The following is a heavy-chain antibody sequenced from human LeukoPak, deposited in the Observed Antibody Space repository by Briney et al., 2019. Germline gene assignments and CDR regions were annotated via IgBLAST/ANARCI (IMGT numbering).Heavy chain of an antibody. Sequence: PGGSLRLSCAASGFTFSSYSMNWVRQAPGKGLEWVANIKQDGSEKYYVDSVKGRFTISRDNAKNSLYLQMNSLRAEDTAVYYCARDLGSMSIFGPVFDYWGQGTLVTVSS. CDR1: GFTFSSYS. V-gene: IGHV3-7*01. CDR2: IKQDGSEK. CDR3: ARDLGSMSIFGPVFDY. D-gene: IGHD3-3*01. J-gene: IGHJ4*02.